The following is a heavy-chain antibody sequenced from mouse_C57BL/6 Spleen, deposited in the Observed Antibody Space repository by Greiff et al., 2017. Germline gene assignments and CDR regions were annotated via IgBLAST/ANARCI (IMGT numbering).Heavy chain of an antibody. CDR2: INPYNGGT. CDR3: AREAYYSNYENAMDY. CDR1: GYTFTDYY. Sequence: EVQLQQSGPVLVKPGASVKMSCKASGYTFTDYYMTWVKQSHGKSLEWIGVINPYNGGTSYNQTFKCKATLTVDKSSSTAYMELNSLTSEDSAVYYCAREAYYSNYENAMDYWGQGTSVTVSS. J-gene: IGHJ4*01. D-gene: IGHD2-5*01. V-gene: IGHV1-19*01.